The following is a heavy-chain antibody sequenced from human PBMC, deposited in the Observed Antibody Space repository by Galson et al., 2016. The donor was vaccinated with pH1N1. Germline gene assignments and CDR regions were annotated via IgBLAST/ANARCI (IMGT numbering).Heavy chain of an antibody. CDR3: AGLAYGDAFDS. CDR1: GFIFSDYS. D-gene: IGHD4-17*01. Sequence: SLRLSCAASGFIFSDYSFIWVRQAPGKGLEWLSYISTGRRVVQYADSVKGRLTISRDNAQRSVYLQINSLRLEDTAVYHCAGLAYGDAFDSWGLGTLVAVSS. V-gene: IGHV3-48*04. CDR2: ISTGRRVV. J-gene: IGHJ4*02.